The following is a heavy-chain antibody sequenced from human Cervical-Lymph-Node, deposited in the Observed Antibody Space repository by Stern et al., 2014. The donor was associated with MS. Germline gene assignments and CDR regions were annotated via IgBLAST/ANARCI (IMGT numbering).Heavy chain of an antibody. D-gene: IGHD1-26*01. V-gene: IGHV1-69*01. Sequence: QVQLVQSGAEVKKPGSSVKVSCKASGGTFTSYAISWVRQAPGQGLEWMGGIIPIFGTTNYTQNFQGRVTITADETSSTAHLYKRSLRSEDTAVDYCARGELKEGLVRGMDVWGQGTTVTVSS. CDR1: GGTFTSYA. CDR3: ARGELKEGLVRGMDV. J-gene: IGHJ6*02. CDR2: IIPIFGTT.